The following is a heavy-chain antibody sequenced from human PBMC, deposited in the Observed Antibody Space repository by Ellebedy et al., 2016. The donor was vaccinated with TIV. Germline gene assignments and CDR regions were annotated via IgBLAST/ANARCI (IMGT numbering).Heavy chain of an antibody. CDR3: ARRVGATPPDF. Sequence: SETLSLXXAVYGGSFSDYFWTWIRQPPGKGLEWIGEINHGGTTNYNPSLKSRVTISVDTSKNQFSLNLTSVTAADTAVYYCARRVGATPPDFWGQGTLVTVSS. J-gene: IGHJ4*02. CDR1: GGSFSDYF. CDR2: INHGGTT. D-gene: IGHD1-26*01. V-gene: IGHV4-34*01.